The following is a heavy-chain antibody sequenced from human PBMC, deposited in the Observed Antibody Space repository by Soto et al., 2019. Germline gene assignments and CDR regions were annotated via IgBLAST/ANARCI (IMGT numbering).Heavy chain of an antibody. V-gene: IGHV1-3*05. CDR3: ARVGWWFYFDY. CDR1: GYTFTSYA. CDR2: INAGNGNT. D-gene: IGHD2-15*01. Sequence: QVQLVQSGAEEKKPGASVKVSCKASGYTFTSYAMHWVRQAPGQRLEWMGWINAGNGNTKYSQKFQGRVTITRDTSASTAYMELSSLRSEDTAVCYCARVGWWFYFDYWGQGTLVTVSS. J-gene: IGHJ4*02.